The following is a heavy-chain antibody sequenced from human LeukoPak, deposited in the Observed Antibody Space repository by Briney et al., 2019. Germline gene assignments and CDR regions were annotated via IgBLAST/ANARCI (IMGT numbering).Heavy chain of an antibody. CDR2: ISTYNGNT. CDR3: ARDCDRSGYYCY. J-gene: IGHJ4*02. D-gene: IGHD3-22*01. V-gene: IGHV1-18*01. Sequence: ASVNVSCKASVYTFSDFGISWVRQAPGQGLEWMGWISTYNGNTNYAQKLQGRVAINTDTSTSTAYMELRSLRSDDTAVYYCARDCDRSGYYCYWGQGTLVTVSS. CDR1: VYTFSDFG.